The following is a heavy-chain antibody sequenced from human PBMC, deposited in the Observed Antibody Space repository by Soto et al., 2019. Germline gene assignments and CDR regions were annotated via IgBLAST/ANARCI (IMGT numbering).Heavy chain of an antibody. CDR2: ISYDGSNK. CDR3: AKDKGQQLDYYYYYGMDV. CDR1: GFTFSSYG. D-gene: IGHD6-13*01. Sequence: GGSLRLSCAASGFTFSSYGMHWVRQAPGKGLEWVAVISYDGSNKYYADSVKGRFTISRDNSKNTLYLQMNSLRAEDTAVYYCAKDKGQQLDYYYYYGMDVWGQGTTVTVS. J-gene: IGHJ6*02. V-gene: IGHV3-30*18.